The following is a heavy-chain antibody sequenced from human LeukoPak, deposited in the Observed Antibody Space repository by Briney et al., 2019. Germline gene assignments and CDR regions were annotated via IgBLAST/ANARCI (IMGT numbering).Heavy chain of an antibody. Sequence: TGGSLRLSCAASGFTFSSYGMHWVRQAPGKGLEWVAFIRYDGSNKYYADSVKGRFTISRDNSKNTLYLQMNSLRAEDTAVYYCAKDHQGSTSGGVDYWGQGTLVTVSS. CDR1: GFTFSSYG. CDR2: IRYDGSNK. J-gene: IGHJ4*02. V-gene: IGHV3-30*02. D-gene: IGHD2-2*01. CDR3: AKDHQGSTSGGVDY.